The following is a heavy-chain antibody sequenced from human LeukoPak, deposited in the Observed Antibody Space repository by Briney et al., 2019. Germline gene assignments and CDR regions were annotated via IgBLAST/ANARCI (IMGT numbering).Heavy chain of an antibody. CDR2: ISSSGSTI. V-gene: IGHV3-11*01. CDR1: GFTFSDYY. J-gene: IGHJ6*03. Sequence: GGSLRLSCAASGFTFSDYYMSWIRQAPGKGLEWVSYISSSGSTIYYADSVKGRFTISRDNAKNSLYLQMNSLRAEDTAVYYCTRSYGSGSYSYYYYMDVWGKGTTVTISS. CDR3: TRSYGSGSYSYYYYMDV. D-gene: IGHD3-10*01.